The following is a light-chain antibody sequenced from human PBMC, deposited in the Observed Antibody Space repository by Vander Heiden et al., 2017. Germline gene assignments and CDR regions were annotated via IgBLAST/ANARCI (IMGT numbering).Light chain of an antibody. CDR3: QQYDL. V-gene: IGKV1-33*01. CDR2: DAS. Sequence: DIQMTQSPSSLSASVGDRVTITCQASQDISNYLNWYQQKPGKAPKLLIYDASNLETGVPSRFSGSGSGTDFTVTISSLQPEDIATYYCQQYDLFGPGTKVDIK. CDR1: QDISNY. J-gene: IGKJ3*01.